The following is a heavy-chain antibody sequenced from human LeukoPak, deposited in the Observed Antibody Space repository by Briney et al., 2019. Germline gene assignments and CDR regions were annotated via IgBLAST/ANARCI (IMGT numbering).Heavy chain of an antibody. CDR1: GGSISSSNW. V-gene: IGHV4-4*02. Sequence: SETLSLTCAVSGGSISSSNWWSWIRQPPGKGLEWIGSVYHTGSTYYNPSLKSRVTISADTSKNQFSLKLSSVTAADTAVYYCARESSSSTYNWFDPWGQGTLVTVSS. CDR3: ARESSSSTYNWFDP. J-gene: IGHJ5*02. D-gene: IGHD6-6*01. CDR2: VYHTGST.